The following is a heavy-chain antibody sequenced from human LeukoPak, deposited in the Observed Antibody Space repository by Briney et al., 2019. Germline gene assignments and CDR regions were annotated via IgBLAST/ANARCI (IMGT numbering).Heavy chain of an antibody. CDR2: INWNGENT. Sequence: GGSLRLSCAASGFTFDDYGMSWVRQAPGRGLEWVAGINWNGENTGYADSVKGRFTISRDNAKNSLYLQMNSLRAEDAAVYYCARDGDGGGFDYWGQGTLVTVSS. J-gene: IGHJ4*02. CDR1: GFTFDDYG. CDR3: ARDGDGGGFDY. D-gene: IGHD2-21*01. V-gene: IGHV3-20*04.